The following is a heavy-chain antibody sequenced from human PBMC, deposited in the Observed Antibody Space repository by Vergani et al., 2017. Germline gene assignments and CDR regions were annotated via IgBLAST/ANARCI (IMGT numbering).Heavy chain of an antibody. Sequence: QVQLVQSGAEVKKPGASVKVSCKASGYTFTSYGISWVRQAPGQGLEWRGWISAYNGNTNYAQKLQGRVTMTTDTSTSTAYMELRSLRSDDTAVYYCARNLFEPYSSGWYAIDYWGQGTLVTVSS. J-gene: IGHJ4*02. D-gene: IGHD6-19*01. V-gene: IGHV1-18*04. CDR3: ARNLFEPYSSGWYAIDY. CDR2: ISAYNGNT. CDR1: GYTFTSYG.